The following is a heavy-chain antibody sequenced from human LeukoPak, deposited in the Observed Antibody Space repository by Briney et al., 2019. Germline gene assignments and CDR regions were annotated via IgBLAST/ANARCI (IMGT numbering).Heavy chain of an antibody. CDR2: IYYSGST. CDR3: ALAHGDYFYYFDY. CDR1: GGSISSSSYY. J-gene: IGHJ4*02. V-gene: IGHV4-39*01. Sequence: PSETLSLTCTVSGGSISSSSYYWGWIRQPPGKGLEWIGSIYYSGSTYYNPSLKSRVTISVDPSKNQFSLKLSSVTAADTAVYYCALAHGDYFYYFDYWGQGTLVTVSS. D-gene: IGHD4-17*01.